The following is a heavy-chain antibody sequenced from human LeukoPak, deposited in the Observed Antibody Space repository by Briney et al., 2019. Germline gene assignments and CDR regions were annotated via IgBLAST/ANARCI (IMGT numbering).Heavy chain of an antibody. V-gene: IGHV3-33*01. J-gene: IGHJ6*02. CDR2: IWYDGSNK. CDR3: ARDYSSSWSFVTYYYGMDV. CDR1: GFTFSSNG. Sequence: PGRSLRLSCAASGFTFSSNGMHWVRQAPGKGLEWVAVIWYDGSNKYYADSVKGRFTISRDNSKNTLYLQMNSLRAEDTAVYYCARDYSSSWSFVTYYYGMDVWGQGTTVTVSS. D-gene: IGHD6-13*01.